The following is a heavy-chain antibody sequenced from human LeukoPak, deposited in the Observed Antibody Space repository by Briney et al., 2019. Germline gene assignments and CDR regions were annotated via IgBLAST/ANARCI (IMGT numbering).Heavy chain of an antibody. J-gene: IGHJ4*02. Sequence: SETLSLTCAVSGGSISSGGYSWSWIRQPPGKGLEWIGYIYHSGSTYYNPSLKSRVAISVDTSKNQFSLKLSSVTAADTAVYYCARLSGYSSGHYYSDYWGQGTLVTVSS. CDR2: IYHSGST. D-gene: IGHD3-22*01. CDR3: ARLSGYSSGHYYSDY. V-gene: IGHV4-30-2*02. CDR1: GGSISSGGYS.